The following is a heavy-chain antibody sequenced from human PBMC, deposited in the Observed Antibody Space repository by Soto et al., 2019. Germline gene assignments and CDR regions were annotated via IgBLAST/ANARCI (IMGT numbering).Heavy chain of an antibody. V-gene: IGHV4-38-2*02. CDR1: GFFISSGNY. Sequence: SETLSLTCTVSGFFISSGNYWGWIRKPPGKGLEWIGSIFHGGNTYYNPSLKSRVTISVDMSKNQFSLKLNSVTAADTAVYYCARARWYDAFDVWGQGTVVTVSS. D-gene: IGHD2-15*01. J-gene: IGHJ3*01. CDR3: ARARWYDAFDV. CDR2: IFHGGNT.